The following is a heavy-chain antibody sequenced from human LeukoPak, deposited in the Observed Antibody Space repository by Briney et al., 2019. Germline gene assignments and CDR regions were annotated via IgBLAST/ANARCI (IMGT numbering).Heavy chain of an antibody. D-gene: IGHD6-19*01. CDR1: GRSFSGYY. V-gene: IGHV4-34*01. J-gene: IGHJ6*02. Sequence: PSETLSLTCAVYGRSFSGYYWSWIRQPPGKGLEWIGEINHSGSTNYNPSLKSRVTISVDTSKNQFSLKLSSVTPEDTAVYYCASAPAVAGTPYGMDVWGQGTTVTVSS. CDR3: ASAPAVAGTPYGMDV. CDR2: INHSGST.